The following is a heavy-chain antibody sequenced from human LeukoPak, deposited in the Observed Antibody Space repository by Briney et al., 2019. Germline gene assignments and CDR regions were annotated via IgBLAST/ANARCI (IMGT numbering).Heavy chain of an antibody. Sequence: SETLSLTCTVSGYSISSGYYWGWIRQPPGKGLEWIGSIYHSGSTYYNPSLKSRVTISVDTSKNQFSLKLSSVTAADTAVYYCGRRRNYGSGSYWVSSSYYFDYWGQGTLVTVSS. CDR2: IYHSGST. CDR1: GYSISSGYY. CDR3: GRRRNYGSGSYWVSSSYYFDY. D-gene: IGHD3-10*01. V-gene: IGHV4-38-2*02. J-gene: IGHJ4*02.